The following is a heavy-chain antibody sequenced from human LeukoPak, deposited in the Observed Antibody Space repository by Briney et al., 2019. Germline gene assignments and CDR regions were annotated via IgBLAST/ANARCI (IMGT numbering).Heavy chain of an antibody. CDR3: ARSTSGWKLDY. J-gene: IGHJ4*02. CDR1: GFTFSSYG. D-gene: IGHD6-19*01. Sequence: PGGSLRLSCAASGFTFSSYGMHWVRQAPGKGLEWVAVISYDGTNKYHAKSVKGRFTISRDNSKNTLYLQMNSQRVDDTAVYYCARSTSGWKLDYWGQGTLVTVSS. CDR2: ISYDGTNK. V-gene: IGHV3-30*03.